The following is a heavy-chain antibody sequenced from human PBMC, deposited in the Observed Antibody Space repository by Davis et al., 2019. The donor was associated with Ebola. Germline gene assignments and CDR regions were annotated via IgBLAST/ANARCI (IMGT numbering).Heavy chain of an antibody. V-gene: IGHV3-11*06. Sequence: GGSLRLSCAASGFTFSDYYMSWIRQAPGKGLEWVSYISSSSSYTNYADSVKGRFTISRDNAKNSLYLQMNSLRAEDTAVYYCARGITIFGVVFLTYYYYMDVWGKGTTVTVSS. CDR2: ISSSSSYT. CDR1: GFTFSDYY. D-gene: IGHD3-3*01. CDR3: ARGITIFGVVFLTYYYYMDV. J-gene: IGHJ6*03.